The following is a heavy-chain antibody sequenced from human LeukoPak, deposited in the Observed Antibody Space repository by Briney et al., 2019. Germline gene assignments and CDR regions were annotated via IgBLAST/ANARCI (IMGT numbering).Heavy chain of an antibody. V-gene: IGHV3-23*01. CDR1: GFTFSNFG. D-gene: IGHD3-10*01. Sequence: GGSLRLSCTAPGFTFSNFGMSWVRQAPGKGLEWVSTISGSAGSTHYADSVKGRFTISRDTSKNMLYLQMTSLRAEDKAVYYCAKDLTFVDLNNFDSWGQGALVSVSS. CDR3: AKDLTFVDLNNFDS. CDR2: ISGSAGST. J-gene: IGHJ4*02.